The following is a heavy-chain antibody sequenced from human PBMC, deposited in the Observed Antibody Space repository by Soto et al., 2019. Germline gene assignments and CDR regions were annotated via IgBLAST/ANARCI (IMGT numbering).Heavy chain of an antibody. CDR3: VRSRVFCSGSKAYNWFDR. J-gene: IGHJ5*02. D-gene: IGHD3-3*01. CDR2: INDSGNT. V-gene: IGHV4-34*01. Sequence: QVQLQQWGAGLLKPAETLSLTCVVYGGSFSGYYWTWIRQPPGKGLEWIGEINDSGNTNYNPSLKSRVTMSVDTSKNQFTLKPNSVTAADTALYYYVRSRVFCSGSKAYNWFDRSGQGTLVTVSS. CDR1: GGSFSGYY.